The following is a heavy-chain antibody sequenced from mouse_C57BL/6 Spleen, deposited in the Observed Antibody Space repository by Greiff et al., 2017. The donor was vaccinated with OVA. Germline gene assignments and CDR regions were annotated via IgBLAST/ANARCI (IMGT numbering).Heavy chain of an antibody. CDR1: GYTFTSYG. Sequence: QVQLQQSGAELARPGASVKLSCKASGYTFTSYGISWVKQRTGQGLEWIGEIYPRSGNTYYNEKFKGKATLTADKSSSTAYMELRSLTSEDSAVYFCARSGYYGSSHDWYFDVWGTGTTVTVSS. CDR2: IYPRSGNT. V-gene: IGHV1-81*01. D-gene: IGHD1-1*01. J-gene: IGHJ1*03. CDR3: ARSGYYGSSHDWYFDV.